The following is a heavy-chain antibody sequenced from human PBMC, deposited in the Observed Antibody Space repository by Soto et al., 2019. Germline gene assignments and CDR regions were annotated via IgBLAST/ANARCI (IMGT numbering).Heavy chain of an antibody. CDR3: AGSGITMIGDAFDI. V-gene: IGHV3-21*01. Sequence: PGGSLRLSCAASGFTFSSYSMNWVRQAPGKGLEWVSSISSSSSYIYYADSVKGRFTISRDNAKNSLYLRMNSLRAEDTAVYYCAGSGITMIGDAFDIWGQGTMVTVSS. D-gene: IGHD3-22*01. CDR1: GFTFSSYS. CDR2: ISSSSSYI. J-gene: IGHJ3*02.